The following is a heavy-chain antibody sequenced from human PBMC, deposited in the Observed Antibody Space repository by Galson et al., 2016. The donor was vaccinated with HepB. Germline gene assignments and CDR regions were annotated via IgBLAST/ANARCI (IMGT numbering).Heavy chain of an antibody. CDR1: GFTFDNYA. V-gene: IGHV3-49*03. D-gene: IGHD3-3*01. Sequence: SLRLSCAASGFTFDNYAMSWFRQAPGKGLEWVGFIRSKAYGGTTEYAASARGTFIISRDDSKNTAYLQMNSLKTEDTAVYYCSRVVGLDYDFCSGYPDFDSWGQGTLVTVSS. J-gene: IGHJ4*02. CDR2: IRSKAYGGTT. CDR3: SRVVGLDYDFCSGYPDFDS.